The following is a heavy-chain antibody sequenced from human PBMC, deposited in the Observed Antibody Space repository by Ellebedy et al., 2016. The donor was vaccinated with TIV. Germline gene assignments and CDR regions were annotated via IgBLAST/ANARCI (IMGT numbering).Heavy chain of an antibody. CDR3: ARFRDESIVARHLDY. J-gene: IGHJ4*02. Sequence: AASVKVSCKASGYTFSTYAMHWVRQAPGHRLEWMGWINAGTANTKYSQKFQGRVTITRDTSTSTAYMELRNLRSDDTAVYYCARFRDESIVARHLDYWGQGTLVTVSS. CDR1: GYTFSTYA. CDR2: INAGTANT. V-gene: IGHV1-3*01. D-gene: IGHD5-12*01.